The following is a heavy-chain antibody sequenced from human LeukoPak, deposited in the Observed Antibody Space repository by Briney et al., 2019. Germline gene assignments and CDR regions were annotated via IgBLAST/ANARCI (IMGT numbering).Heavy chain of an antibody. Sequence: PGGSLRLSCAASGFTFSSYAMHWVRQAPGKGLEWVAVISYDGSNKYYADSVKGRFTISRDNSKNTLYLQMNSLRAEDTAVYYCARDLVVWSGYNDYYYYGMDVWGQGTTVTVSS. CDR3: ARDLVVWSGYNDYYYYGMDV. V-gene: IGHV3-30-3*01. D-gene: IGHD3-3*01. J-gene: IGHJ6*02. CDR2: ISYDGSNK. CDR1: GFTFSSYA.